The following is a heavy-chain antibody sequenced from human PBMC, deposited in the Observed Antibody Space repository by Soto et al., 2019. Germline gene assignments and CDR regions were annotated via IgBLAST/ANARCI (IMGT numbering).Heavy chain of an antibody. CDR3: ARGGVGAASGWFDP. CDR2: ITAYNGNT. J-gene: IGHJ5*02. V-gene: IGHV1-18*01. D-gene: IGHD2-15*01. CDR1: GYIFTSYG. Sequence: QVQLVQSGAEVKKPGASVKVSCKASGYIFTSYGITWVRQAPGQGLEWMGWITAYNGNTNYAQKFQGRVTMTTDTSTTTAYMELRSLRSDDTAVYYCARGGVGAASGWFDPWCQGTLVTVSS.